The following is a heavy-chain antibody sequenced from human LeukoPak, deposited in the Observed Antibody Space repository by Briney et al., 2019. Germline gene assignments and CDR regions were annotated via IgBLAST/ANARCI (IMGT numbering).Heavy chain of an antibody. Sequence: SETLSLTCTVSGGSISDSLWSWIRQPAGRGLEWIGRIHISGSTNYNPSLTSRVTMSVDTSKNQASLKLSSVTAADTAVYYCARGIRIPSAAPDYYYYYMDVWGKGTTVTVSS. V-gene: IGHV4-4*07. J-gene: IGHJ6*03. CDR2: IHISGST. D-gene: IGHD6-13*01. CDR3: ARGIRIPSAAPDYYYYYMDV. CDR1: GGSISDSL.